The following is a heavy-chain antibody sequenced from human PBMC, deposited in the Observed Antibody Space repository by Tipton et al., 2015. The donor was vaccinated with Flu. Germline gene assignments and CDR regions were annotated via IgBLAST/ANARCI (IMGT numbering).Heavy chain of an antibody. D-gene: IGHD6-13*01. CDR3: ARDGDSSSWSDAFDV. CDR1: GYTFTGYY. Sequence: QVQLVQSGAEVKKPGASVRVSCKASGYTFTGYYMHWVRQAPGQGLEWMGRINPNSGGTNYAQKFQGRVTMTRDTSISTAYMELSRLTSDDTAVYFCARDGDSSSWSDAFDVWGQGTLVTVSS. V-gene: IGHV1-2*06. CDR2: INPNSGGT. J-gene: IGHJ3*01.